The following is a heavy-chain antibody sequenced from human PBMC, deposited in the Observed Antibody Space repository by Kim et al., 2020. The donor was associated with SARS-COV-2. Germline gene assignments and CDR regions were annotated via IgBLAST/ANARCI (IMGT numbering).Heavy chain of an antibody. CDR2: ISERSNDI. CDR1: GFTFSIST. V-gene: IGHV3-48*02. D-gene: IGHD6-13*01. CDR3: VRDSNWSFDY. J-gene: IGHJ4*02. Sequence: GGSLRLSCAASGFTFSISTMNWVRQAPGKGLEWVSHISERSNDIHYADSVKGRFSISSDNAENSLYLQMNSLRDVGTAVYYCVRDSNWSFDYWGQGTLVTVSS.